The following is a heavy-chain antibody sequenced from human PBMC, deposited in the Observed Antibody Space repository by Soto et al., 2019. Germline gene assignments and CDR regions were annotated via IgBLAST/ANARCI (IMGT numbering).Heavy chain of an antibody. D-gene: IGHD4-4*01. CDR1: GGTFSSYA. CDR3: AGSMATVTTSGYYYGMDV. V-gene: IGHV1-69*06. CDR2: IIPIFGTA. J-gene: IGHJ6*02. Sequence: SVKVSCKASGGTFSSYAISWVRQAPGQGLEWMGGIIPIFGTANYAQKFQGRVTITADKSTSTAYMELSSLRSEDTAVYYCAGSMATVTTSGYYYGMDVWGQGTTVT.